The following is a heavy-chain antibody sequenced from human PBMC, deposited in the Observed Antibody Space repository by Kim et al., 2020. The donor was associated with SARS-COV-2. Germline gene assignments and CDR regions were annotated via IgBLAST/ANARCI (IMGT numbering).Heavy chain of an antibody. V-gene: IGHV3-23*01. CDR1: GFTFSSYA. Sequence: GGSLRLSCAASGFTFSSYAMSWVRQAPGKGLEWVSAISGSGGSTYYADSVKGRFTISRDNSKNTLYLQMNSLRAEDTAVYYCAKDGSLYSSSWDYFDYWGQGTLVTVSS. CDR2: ISGSGGST. J-gene: IGHJ4*02. CDR3: AKDGSLYSSSWDYFDY. D-gene: IGHD6-13*01.